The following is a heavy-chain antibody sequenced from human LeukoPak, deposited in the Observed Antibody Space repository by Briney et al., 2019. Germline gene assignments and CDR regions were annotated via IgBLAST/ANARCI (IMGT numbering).Heavy chain of an antibody. V-gene: IGHV3-48*01. J-gene: IGHJ3*02. CDR2: ITGGSTTI. CDR1: GFTFRSYN. Sequence: PGGSLRLSCAASGFTFRSYNMNWVRQAPGKGLEWVSYITGGSTTIYYADSVKGRFTISRDNAKNSLYLQMNSLRAEDTAVYYCAKPYRSLNGAFDIWGQGTMVTVSS. CDR3: AKPYRSLNGAFDI. D-gene: IGHD6-13*01.